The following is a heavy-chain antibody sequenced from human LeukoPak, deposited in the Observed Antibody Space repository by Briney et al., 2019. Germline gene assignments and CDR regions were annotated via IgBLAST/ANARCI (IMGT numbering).Heavy chain of an antibody. Sequence: GGSLRLSCAASGFTFSTYWMHWVRQAPGKGLVWVSRIKSDGSTNYADSVKGRFTISRDNAKNTVSLQMNSLSPEDTGVYYCARAPSEIGGYYPEYFRHWGQGTLVTVSS. J-gene: IGHJ1*01. CDR1: GFTFSTYW. V-gene: IGHV3-74*01. CDR3: ARAPSEIGGYYPEYFRH. CDR2: IKSDGST. D-gene: IGHD3-22*01.